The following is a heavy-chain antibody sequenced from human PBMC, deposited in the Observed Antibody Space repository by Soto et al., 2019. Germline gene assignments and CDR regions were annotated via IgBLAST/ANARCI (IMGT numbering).Heavy chain of an antibody. V-gene: IGHV3-30*15. CDR3: VASVVSLDS. D-gene: IGHD2-15*01. Sequence: HVQLVESGGGVVQPGRSLRLSCAATGFTFSTSAMHWVRQAPGKGLEWVAVISYDGTNEHYEDSVKGRFTVSRDNSRNTLSLQLSSRRPEDTAMYYCVASVVSLDSWGQGSLVTVSS. CDR1: GFTFSTSA. CDR2: ISYDGTNE. J-gene: IGHJ5*01.